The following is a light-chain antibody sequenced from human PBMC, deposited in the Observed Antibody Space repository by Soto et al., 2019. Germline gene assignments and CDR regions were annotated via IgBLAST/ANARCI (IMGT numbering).Light chain of an antibody. CDR1: TGAVTSGHY. V-gene: IGLV7-46*01. J-gene: IGLJ1*01. CDR2: DTS. Sequence: VVTEEPSLTVSPGGTVTLTCGSSTGAVTSGHYPYWFQQKPGQAPRTLIYDTSNKHSWTPARFSGSLLGGKAALTLSGAQPEDEAEYYCLLSYSGASTYVFGTGTKVTVL. CDR3: LLSYSGASTYV.